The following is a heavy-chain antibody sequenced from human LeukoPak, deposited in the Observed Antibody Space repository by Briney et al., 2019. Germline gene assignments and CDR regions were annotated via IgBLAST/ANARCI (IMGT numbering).Heavy chain of an antibody. Sequence: ETLSLTCAVYGGSFSGDLWNGIRQTPGKGLEWIGEINHSGDTNYSPSLDSRVTMSVDTSTNQFPLKLSSVTAADTAVYYCAAGSRGYLIDPWGQGTLVTVSS. J-gene: IGHJ5*02. D-gene: IGHD5-18*01. V-gene: IGHV4-34*01. CDR2: INHSGDT. CDR1: GGSFSGDL. CDR3: AAGSRGYLIDP.